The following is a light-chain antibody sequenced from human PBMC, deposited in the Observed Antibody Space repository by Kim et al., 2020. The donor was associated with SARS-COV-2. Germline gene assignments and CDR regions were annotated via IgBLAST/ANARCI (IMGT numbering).Light chain of an antibody. Sequence: PGERAPLSCRARQSVSSYLAWYQQKPGQAPRLLIYDASNRATGIPARFSGSGSGTDFTLTISSLEPEDFAVYYCQQRSNWITFGQGTRLEIK. CDR1: QSVSSY. V-gene: IGKV3-11*01. CDR2: DAS. J-gene: IGKJ5*01. CDR3: QQRSNWIT.